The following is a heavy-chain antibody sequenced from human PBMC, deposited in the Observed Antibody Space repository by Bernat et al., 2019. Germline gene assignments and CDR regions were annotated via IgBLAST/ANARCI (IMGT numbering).Heavy chain of an antibody. J-gene: IGHJ4*02. CDR2: IYSGGST. V-gene: IGHV3-66*01. Sequence: EVQLVESGGGLVQPGGSLRLSCAASGFTVSSNYMSWVRQAPGKGLEWVSVIYSGGSTYYADSVKGRFTISRANSKNTLYLQMNSLRAEDTAVYYCARDPYDSSGYYGGGDYWGQGTLVTVSS. D-gene: IGHD3-22*01. CDR3: ARDPYDSSGYYGGGDY. CDR1: GFTVSSNY.